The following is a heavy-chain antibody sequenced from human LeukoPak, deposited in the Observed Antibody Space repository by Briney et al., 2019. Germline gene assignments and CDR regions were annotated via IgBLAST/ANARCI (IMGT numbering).Heavy chain of an antibody. J-gene: IGHJ5*02. V-gene: IGHV3-21*01. Sequence: PGGSLRLSCAASGFTFSIYSMNWVRQAPGKGLEWVSSISSSSSYIYYADSVKGRFTISRDNAKNSLYLQMNSLRAEDTAVYYCAAGRGYDILTGYYRFDPWGQGTLVTVSS. CDR2: ISSSSSYI. CDR3: AAGRGYDILTGYYRFDP. CDR1: GFTFSIYS. D-gene: IGHD3-9*01.